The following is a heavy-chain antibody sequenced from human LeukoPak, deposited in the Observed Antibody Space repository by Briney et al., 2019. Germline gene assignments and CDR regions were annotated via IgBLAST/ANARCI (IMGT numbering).Heavy chain of an antibody. CDR3: AKDLDIVVVPAALYYYCGMDV. D-gene: IGHD2-2*01. J-gene: IGHJ6*02. Sequence: GGSLRLSWAASGFTFSSYAMSWVRQAPGKGLEWVSTISGSGGSTFYAASVKGRFTISRDNSKNTLYLQMNSLRAEDTAVYYCAKDLDIVVVPAALYYYCGMDVWGQGTTVTVSS. V-gene: IGHV3-23*01. CDR1: GFTFSSYA. CDR2: ISGSGGST.